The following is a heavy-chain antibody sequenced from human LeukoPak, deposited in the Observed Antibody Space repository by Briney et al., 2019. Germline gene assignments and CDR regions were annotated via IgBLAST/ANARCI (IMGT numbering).Heavy chain of an antibody. Sequence: SGGSLRLSCVVSGLTFSGSAVHWVRQASGKRLEWVGRIRSKANNYATAYAASVKGRFTISRDDSKNTAYLQMNSLKTEDTAVYYCTGDNFDSSVKFDYWGQGTLVTVSS. CDR3: TGDNFDSSVKFDY. CDR1: GLTFSGSA. J-gene: IGHJ4*02. V-gene: IGHV3-73*01. CDR2: IRSKANNYAT. D-gene: IGHD3-22*01.